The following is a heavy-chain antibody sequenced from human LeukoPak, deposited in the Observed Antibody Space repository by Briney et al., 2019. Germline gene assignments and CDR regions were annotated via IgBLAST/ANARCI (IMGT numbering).Heavy chain of an antibody. CDR1: GYTFTSYY. J-gene: IGHJ6*03. CDR2: INPTGGST. CDR3: ARDRGYDTAFYYYYYYYMDV. V-gene: IGHV1-46*01. D-gene: IGHD5-12*01. Sequence: ASVKVSCKAAGYTFTSYYMHWVRQVPGEGLEWMGIINPTGGSTSYAQKFQGRVTTTRDTSTSTVYMELSSLRSEDTAVYYCARDRGYDTAFYYYYYYYMDVWGKGTTVTISS.